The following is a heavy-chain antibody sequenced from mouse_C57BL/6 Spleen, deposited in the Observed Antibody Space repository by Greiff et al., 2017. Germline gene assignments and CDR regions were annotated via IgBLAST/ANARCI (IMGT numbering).Heavy chain of an antibody. CDR1: GFTFTDYY. CDR3: ARSYGSSHFDY. Sequence: EVKLQESGGGLVQPGGSLSLSCAASGFTFTDYYMSWVRQPPGKALEWLGFIRNKANGYTTEYSASVKGRFTISRDNSQSILYLQMNALRAEDSATYYCARSYGSSHFDYWGQGTTLTVSS. D-gene: IGHD1-1*01. CDR2: IRNKANGYTT. V-gene: IGHV7-3*01. J-gene: IGHJ2*01.